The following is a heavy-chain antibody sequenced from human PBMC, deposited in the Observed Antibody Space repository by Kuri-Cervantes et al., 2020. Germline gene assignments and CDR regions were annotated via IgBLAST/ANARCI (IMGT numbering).Heavy chain of an antibody. CDR2: IWYDGSNK. CDR3: ARDWVFDFWSGYSPDYFDY. D-gene: IGHD3-3*01. CDR1: GFTFSSYG. V-gene: IGHV3-33*01. J-gene: IGHJ4*02. Sequence: GGSLRLSCAASGFTFSSYGMHWVRQAPGKGLEWVAVIWYDGSNKYYADSVKGRFTISRDNSKNTLYLQMNSLRAEDTAVYYCARDWVFDFWSGYSPDYFDYWGQGTLVTVSS.